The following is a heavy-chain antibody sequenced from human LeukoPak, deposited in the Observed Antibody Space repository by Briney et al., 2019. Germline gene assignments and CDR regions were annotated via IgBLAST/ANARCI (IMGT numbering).Heavy chain of an antibody. CDR3: ARDCSRIAVAIGAFDI. J-gene: IGHJ3*02. D-gene: IGHD6-19*01. V-gene: IGHV1-18*01. CDR2: ISAYNGNT. Sequence: ASVKVSCKASGYTFTSYGISWVRQAPGQGLEWMGWISAYNGNTNYAQKLQGRVTMTTDTSTSTAYMELRSLRSDDTAVYYCARDCSRIAVAIGAFDIWGQGTMVTVSS. CDR1: GYTFTSYG.